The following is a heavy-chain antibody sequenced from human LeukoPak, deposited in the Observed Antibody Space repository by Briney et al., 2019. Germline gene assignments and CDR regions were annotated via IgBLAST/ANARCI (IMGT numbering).Heavy chain of an antibody. D-gene: IGHD3-10*01. CDR1: GFTFSSYS. Sequence: KTGGSLRLSCAASGFTFSSYSMNWVRRAPGKGLEWVSAISGSGGSTYYADSVKGRFTISRDDSKNTVYLQMNSLRVEDTAVYYCAKGDRGVISQNWFDSWGQGTLVTVSS. J-gene: IGHJ5*01. V-gene: IGHV3-23*01. CDR3: AKGDRGVISQNWFDS. CDR2: ISGSGGST.